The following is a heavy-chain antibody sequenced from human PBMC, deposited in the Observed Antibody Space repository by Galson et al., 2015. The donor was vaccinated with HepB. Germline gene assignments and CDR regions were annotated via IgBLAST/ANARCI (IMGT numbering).Heavy chain of an antibody. CDR2: ITPDGSHT. CDR3: ASPRTELELLYNFDS. V-gene: IGHV3-30*04. D-gene: IGHD2-2*02. Sequence: SLRLSCAASRFPFRDYAMHWVRQAPGKGLEWVAVITPDGSHTYYAQSVRGRFTISRDNSQNSLYLQMSSLRSEDTGVYYCASPRTELELLYNFDSWGQGTLVTVSS. J-gene: IGHJ4*02. CDR1: RFPFRDYA.